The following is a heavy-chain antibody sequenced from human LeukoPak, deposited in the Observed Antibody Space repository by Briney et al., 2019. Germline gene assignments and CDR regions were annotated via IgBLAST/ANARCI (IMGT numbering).Heavy chain of an antibody. Sequence: GGSLRLSCSASGFTFSSFWMHWVRQAPGKGLVWVSRINLDGRGTTYADSVKSRFTISRDNAKNTLYLQMNSLRAEDTAIYYCARDQRGNWNDTPRYWGQGTLVTVSS. D-gene: IGHD1-1*01. J-gene: IGHJ4*02. V-gene: IGHV3-74*01. CDR2: INLDGRGT. CDR3: ARDQRGNWNDTPRY. CDR1: GFTFSSFW.